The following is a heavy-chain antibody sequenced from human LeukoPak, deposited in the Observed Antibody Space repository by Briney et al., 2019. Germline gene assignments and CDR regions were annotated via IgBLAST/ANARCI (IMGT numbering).Heavy chain of an antibody. J-gene: IGHJ5*01. CDR1: GGSISSYY. V-gene: IGHV4-59*01. Sequence: SETLSLTCTVSGGSISSYYWTWLRQPPGKGLEWIGYIYYSGSTNYNPSLKSRVTISVDTSKNQFSLKLSSVTAADTAVYYCARVDYGDYEENRFDSWGQGTLVTVS. D-gene: IGHD4-17*01. CDR2: IYYSGST. CDR3: ARVDYGDYEENRFDS.